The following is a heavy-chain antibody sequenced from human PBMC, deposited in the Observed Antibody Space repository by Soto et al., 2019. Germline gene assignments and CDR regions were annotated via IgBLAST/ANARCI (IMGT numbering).Heavy chain of an antibody. J-gene: IGHJ6*02. Sequence: GESLKISCKGSGYSFTSYWIGWVRQMPGKGLEWMGIIYPCDSDTRYSPSFQGQVTISADKSLSTAYLQWSSLKAPDTAMYYCARLRRGYSGYTQESVYLYYSGMGVWFQGTTVNVSS. V-gene: IGHV5-51*01. CDR1: GYSFTSYW. CDR2: IYPCDSDT. CDR3: ARLRRGYSGYTQESVYLYYSGMGV. D-gene: IGHD5-12*01.